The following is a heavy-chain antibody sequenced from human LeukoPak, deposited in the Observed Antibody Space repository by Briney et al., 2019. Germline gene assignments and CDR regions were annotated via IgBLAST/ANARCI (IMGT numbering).Heavy chain of an antibody. CDR1: GFTFSDYY. V-gene: IGHV3-11*01. Sequence: PGGSLRLSCAASGFTFSDYYMSWIRQAPGKGLEWVSYISSSGSTIYYADSVKGRFTISRDNAKNSLYLRMNSLRAEDTAVYYCARDHYYDSSGFPGYWGQGTLVTVSS. J-gene: IGHJ4*02. CDR2: ISSSGSTI. D-gene: IGHD3-22*01. CDR3: ARDHYYDSSGFPGY.